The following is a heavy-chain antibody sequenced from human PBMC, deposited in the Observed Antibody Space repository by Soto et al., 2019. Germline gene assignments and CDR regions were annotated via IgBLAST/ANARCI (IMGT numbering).Heavy chain of an antibody. Sequence: SETLSLTCTVSGGSISSHYWSWIRQPPGEGLEWIGRASYSGSPSYNPSLKSRVTISIDTSKNQFSLKLTSVTAADTAVYYCARQRGGDYWGQGTLVTVSS. CDR3: ARQRGGDY. CDR2: ASYSGSP. J-gene: IGHJ4*02. CDR1: GGSISSHY. D-gene: IGHD3-16*01. V-gene: IGHV4-59*08.